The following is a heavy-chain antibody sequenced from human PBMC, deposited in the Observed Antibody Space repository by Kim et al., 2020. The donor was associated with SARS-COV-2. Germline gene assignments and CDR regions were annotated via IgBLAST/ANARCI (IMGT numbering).Heavy chain of an antibody. V-gene: IGHV3-74*01. CDR2: VSSGGSST. CDR3: AKGGCDLDFDY. D-gene: IGHD1-26*01. J-gene: IGHJ4*02. Sequence: GGSLRLSCAASGFTFTNYGMHWVRQAPGKGLVWVSRVSSGGSSTSYADSVKGRFTISRDNAKNTLYLQMNSLRAEDTAVFFCAKGGCDLDFDYWGRGTLV. CDR1: GFTFTNYG.